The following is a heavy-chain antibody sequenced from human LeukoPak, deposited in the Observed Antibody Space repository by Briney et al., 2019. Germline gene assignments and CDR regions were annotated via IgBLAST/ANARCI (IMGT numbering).Heavy chain of an antibody. V-gene: IGHV1-2*06. CDR1: GYTFTCYY. Sequence: ASVKVSCKASGYTFTCYYMHWVRQAPGQGLEWMGRINPNSGGTNYAQKFQGRVTMTRDTSISTAYMELSRLRSDDTAVYYCATTLRYYYDSSGYYLPDYWGQGILVTVSS. J-gene: IGHJ4*02. CDR2: INPNSGGT. CDR3: ATTLRYYYDSSGYYLPDY. D-gene: IGHD3-22*01.